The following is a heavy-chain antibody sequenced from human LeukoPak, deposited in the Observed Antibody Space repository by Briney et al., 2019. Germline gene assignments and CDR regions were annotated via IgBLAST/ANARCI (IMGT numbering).Heavy chain of an antibody. CDR2: INHSGST. CDR1: GGYFSGYY. D-gene: IGHD5-24*01. CDR3: ARGDGRDGYKGRLEY. Sequence: NPSETLSLTCAVYGGYFSGYYWSWIRQPPGKGLEWIGEINHSGSTNCSPSLKSRVTISVDTSKNQFSLKLSSVTAADTAVYYCARGDGRDGYKGRLEYWGQGNLVTVSS. V-gene: IGHV4-34*01. J-gene: IGHJ4*02.